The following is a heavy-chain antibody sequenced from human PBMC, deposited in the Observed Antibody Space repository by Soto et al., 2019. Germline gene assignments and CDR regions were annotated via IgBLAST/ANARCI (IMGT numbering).Heavy chain of an antibody. V-gene: IGHV3-23*01. D-gene: IGHD6-6*01. CDR2: MDMNSSGGDT. CDR3: AQRSRSSTFDY. J-gene: IGHJ4*02. CDR1: GVTFSNYV. Sequence: PGRSLRLSCAAYGVTFSNYVMTWVGQRPGKGLEWVSAMDMNSSGGDTYYADSVKGRFTISRDDSRNTLYLQMNGLRAEDTALYYCAQRSRSSTFDYWGQGTLVTVSS.